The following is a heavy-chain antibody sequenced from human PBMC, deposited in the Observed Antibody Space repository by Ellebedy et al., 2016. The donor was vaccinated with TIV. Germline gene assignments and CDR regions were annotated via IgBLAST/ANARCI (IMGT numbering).Heavy chain of an antibody. D-gene: IGHD4-11*01. J-gene: IGHJ4*02. Sequence: GESLKISXAASGFTFSSYWMSWVRQAPGKGLEWVANIKQDGSEEYYVDSVKGRFTISRDNAKNSLYLQMNSLRAEDTAVYYCARDSHDYLIDYWGQGTLVTVSS. CDR1: GFTFSSYW. V-gene: IGHV3-7*04. CDR2: IKQDGSEE. CDR3: ARDSHDYLIDY.